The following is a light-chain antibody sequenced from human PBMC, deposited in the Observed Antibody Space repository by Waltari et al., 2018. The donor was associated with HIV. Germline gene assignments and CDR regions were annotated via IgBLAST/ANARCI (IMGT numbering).Light chain of an antibody. V-gene: IGLV8-61*01. CDR3: ILYVGGGSWV. J-gene: IGLJ3*02. Sequence: QTVVTQEPSFSVSPGGTVTLTCVFTSGSLSTPSSPTWFQQTPGQAPRTLIYNTNIRSSGVPDRFSGSIVGTKAALTITGAQADDDSDYYCILYVGGGSWVFGGGTKLTVL. CDR2: NTN. CDR1: SGSLSTPSS.